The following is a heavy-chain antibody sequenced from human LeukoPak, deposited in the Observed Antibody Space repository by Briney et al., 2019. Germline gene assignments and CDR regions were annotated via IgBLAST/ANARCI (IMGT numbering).Heavy chain of an antibody. CDR3: ARLAVAGILLDP. J-gene: IGHJ5*02. D-gene: IGHD6-19*01. Sequence: ASVKVSCKASGYTFTGYYMHWVRQAPGQGLEWMGWINPNSGGTNYAQKFQGRVTMTRDTSISTAYMELSRLRSDDTAVYYCARLAVAGILLDPWGQGTLVTVSS. CDR1: GYTFTGYY. V-gene: IGHV1-2*02. CDR2: INPNSGGT.